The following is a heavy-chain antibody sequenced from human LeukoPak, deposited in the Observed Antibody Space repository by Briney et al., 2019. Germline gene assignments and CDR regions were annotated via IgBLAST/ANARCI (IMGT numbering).Heavy chain of an antibody. CDR2: INPGDSDT. J-gene: IGHJ4*02. CDR3: ARSYYYGSGSYYRGDFDY. Sequence: GESLKISCKTSGYIFTNHWIAWVRQMPGKGLEWMGIINPGDSDTRYSPSFQGQVTISADKSISTAYLQWSSLKASDTAMYYCARSYYYGSGSYYRGDFDYWGQGTLVTVSS. V-gene: IGHV5-51*01. D-gene: IGHD3-10*01. CDR1: GYIFTNHW.